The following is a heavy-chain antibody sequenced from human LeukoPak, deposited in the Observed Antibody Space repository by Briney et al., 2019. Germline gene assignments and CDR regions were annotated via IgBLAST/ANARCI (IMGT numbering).Heavy chain of an antibody. CDR3: ARDDWRDSSSWDGWYFDY. V-gene: IGHV4-39*07. D-gene: IGHD6-13*01. CDR1: GGSISSSSYY. Sequence: PSETLSLTCTVSGGSISSSSYYWGWIRQPPGKGLEWIGRIYYSGSTCYNPSLKSRVTISVDTSKNQFSLKLSSVTAADTAVYYCARDDWRDSSSWDGWYFDYWGQGTLVTVSS. CDR2: IYYSGST. J-gene: IGHJ4*02.